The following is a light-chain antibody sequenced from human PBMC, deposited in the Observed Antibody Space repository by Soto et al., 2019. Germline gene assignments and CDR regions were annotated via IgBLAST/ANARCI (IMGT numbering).Light chain of an antibody. V-gene: IGKV3-15*01. CDR3: QQYNNWPST. CDR2: GAS. Sequence: EIVMTQSPATLSVSPGERATLSCMASQSVSRNLAWYQQTPGQAPRLLIYGASTRATGIPARFSGSVSGTEFTLTISSLQAEDFAVYYCQQYNNWPSTFGQGTRLQIK. CDR1: QSVSRN. J-gene: IGKJ5*01.